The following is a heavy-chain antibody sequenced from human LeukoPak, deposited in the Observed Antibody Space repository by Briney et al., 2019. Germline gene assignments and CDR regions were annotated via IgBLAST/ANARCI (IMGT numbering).Heavy chain of an antibody. D-gene: IGHD3-22*01. J-gene: IGHJ4*02. CDR1: GCTFSSYC. CDR3: ARVATAKYYYDSSGLYPGY. V-gene: IGHV3-21*01. Sequence: GGSLRLSCAASGCTFSSYCMSWVRQAPGKGPEWVSSISSSSSYIYYADSVKGRFTISRDNAKNSLYLQMNSLRAEDTAVYYCARVATAKYYYDSSGLYPGYWGQGTLVTVSS. CDR2: ISSSSSYI.